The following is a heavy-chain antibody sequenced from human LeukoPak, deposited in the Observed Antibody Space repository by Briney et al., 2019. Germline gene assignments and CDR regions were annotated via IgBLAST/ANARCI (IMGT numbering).Heavy chain of an antibody. Sequence: GGSLRLSCTASGFTFSSYAMSWVRHVPGKGLEWVSAISGSGGSTYYADSVKGRFTISRDNSKNTLYLQMNSLRAEDTAVYYCAKTTMVRGVDVNWFDPWGQGTLVTVSS. CDR3: AKTTMVRGVDVNWFDP. CDR2: ISGSGGST. CDR1: GFTFSSYA. J-gene: IGHJ5*02. V-gene: IGHV3-23*01. D-gene: IGHD3-10*01.